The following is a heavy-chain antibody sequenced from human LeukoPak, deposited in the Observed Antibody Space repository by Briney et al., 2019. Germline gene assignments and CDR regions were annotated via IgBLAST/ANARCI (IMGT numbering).Heavy chain of an antibody. CDR1: GFSSGSSA. J-gene: IGHJ6*02. Sequence: GGSLRLSCAASGFSSGSSAVGWVRQAPGKGLEWVTSISGSGPYTYYADSVKGRFTISRDNSKNTVYLQMNSLADEDTVIYYCATRSFHYGIDVWGQGTTVTVSS. CDR2: ISGSGPYT. CDR3: ATRSFHYGIDV. V-gene: IGHV3-23*01.